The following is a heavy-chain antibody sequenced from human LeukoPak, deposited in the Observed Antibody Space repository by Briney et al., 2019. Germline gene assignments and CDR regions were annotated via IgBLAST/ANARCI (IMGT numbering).Heavy chain of an antibody. D-gene: IGHD1-26*01. CDR1: GFTFSSYA. Sequence: PGGSLRLSCAASGFTFSSYAMSWVRQAPGKGLEWVSAISGSGGSTYYADSVKGRFTISRDNSKNTLYLQMNSLRAEDTAVYYCAIPALTLIVGATDAFDIWGQGTMVTVSS. J-gene: IGHJ3*02. CDR2: ISGSGGST. CDR3: AIPALTLIVGATDAFDI. V-gene: IGHV3-23*01.